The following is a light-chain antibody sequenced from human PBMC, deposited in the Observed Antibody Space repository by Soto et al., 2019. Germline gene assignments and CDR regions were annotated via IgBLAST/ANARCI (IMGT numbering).Light chain of an antibody. CDR3: SSYRVGGSYA. Sequence: QSVLTQPASVSGSPGQSLTISCSGTSSDVGRHNAVSWYQQHPGKVPQLMIYDVSIRPSGISDRLSASKSGNMASLTISGLQAEDEADYYCSSYRVGGSYAFGTGTKVTVL. V-gene: IGLV2-14*03. CDR2: DVS. CDR1: SSDVGRHNA. J-gene: IGLJ1*01.